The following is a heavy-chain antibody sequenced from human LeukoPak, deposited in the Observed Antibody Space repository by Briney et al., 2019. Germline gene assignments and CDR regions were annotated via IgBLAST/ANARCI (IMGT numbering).Heavy chain of an antibody. J-gene: IGHJ4*02. CDR2: IYSGGST. Sequence: PGGSLRLSCAASGFTVSSNYLTWVRRAPGKGLEWVSVIYSGGSTYYADSVKGRFTISRDNSRNTLYLQLSSLRAEDTAVYFCASSVLYSSTWAFDYWGQGTLVTVSS. CDR3: ASSVLYSSTWAFDY. V-gene: IGHV3-53*01. CDR1: GFTVSSNY. D-gene: IGHD6-13*01.